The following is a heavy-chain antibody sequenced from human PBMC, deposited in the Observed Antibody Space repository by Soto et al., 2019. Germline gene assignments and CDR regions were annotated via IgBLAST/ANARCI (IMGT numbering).Heavy chain of an antibody. D-gene: IGHD1-1*01. Sequence: RESLKISCKASGYSFTSYWIGWVRQMPGKGLEWMGIIYPGDSDTRYSPSFQGQVTISADKSISTASLQWSSLKASDTAMYYCARIPSTGPYYFDYWGQGTLVTVSS. CDR2: IYPGDSDT. CDR3: ARIPSTGPYYFDY. CDR1: GYSFTSYW. V-gene: IGHV5-51*01. J-gene: IGHJ4*02.